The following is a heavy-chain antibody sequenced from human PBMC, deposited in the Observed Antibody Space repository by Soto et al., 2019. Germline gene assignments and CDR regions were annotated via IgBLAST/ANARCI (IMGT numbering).Heavy chain of an antibody. CDR3: TRVGVDTAMRSYYYYYGMDV. D-gene: IGHD5-18*01. CDR1: GFTFGDYA. Sequence: PGGSLRLSCTASGFTFGDYAMSWVRQAPGKGLEWVGFIRSKAYGGTTEYAASVKGRFTISRDDSKSIAYLQMNSLKTEDTAVYYCTRVGVDTAMRSYYYYYGMDVWGQGTTVTVSS. CDR2: IRSKAYGGTT. V-gene: IGHV3-49*04. J-gene: IGHJ6*02.